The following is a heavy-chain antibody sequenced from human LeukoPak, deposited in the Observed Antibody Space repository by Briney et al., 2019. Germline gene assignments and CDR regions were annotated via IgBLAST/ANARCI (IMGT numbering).Heavy chain of an antibody. CDR1: GGSISSGSYY. D-gene: IGHD4-17*01. J-gene: IGHJ6*02. V-gene: IGHV4-61*02. CDR2: IYTSGST. Sequence: PSQTLSLTCTVSGGSISSGSYYWSWLRQPAGTGLEWIGRIYTSGSTNYNPSLKSRVTISVDTSKNQFSLKLSSVTAADTAVYYCAREGPLYGLNYYGMDVWGQGTTVTVSS. CDR3: AREGPLYGLNYYGMDV.